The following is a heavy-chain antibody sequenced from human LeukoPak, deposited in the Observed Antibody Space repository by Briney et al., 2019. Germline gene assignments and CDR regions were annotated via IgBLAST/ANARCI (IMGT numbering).Heavy chain of an antibody. CDR1: GGTFSSYA. CDR2: IIPILGIA. J-gene: IGHJ4*02. Sequence: ASVKVSCKASGGTFSSYAISWVRQAPGQGLEWMGRIIPILGIANYAQKFQGRVTITADESTSTAYMELSSLRSEDTAVYYCARGSADTIFGVVISWYYFDYWGQGTLVTVSS. V-gene: IGHV1-69*04. CDR3: ARGSADTIFGVVISWYYFDY. D-gene: IGHD3-3*01.